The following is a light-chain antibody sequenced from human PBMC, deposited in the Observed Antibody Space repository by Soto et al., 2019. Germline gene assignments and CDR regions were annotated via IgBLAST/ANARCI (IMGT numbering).Light chain of an antibody. CDR2: EVT. CDR1: SSDVGLYDY. Sequence: QSVLIQPPSASGSPGQSVTISCTGTSSDVGLYDYVSWYQQHPGKVPKLLIYEVTQRPSGVPDRFSGSKSGNTASLTVSGLQAEDEADYYCSSYGGNSNYVFGTGTKVTVL. J-gene: IGLJ1*01. V-gene: IGLV2-8*01. CDR3: SSYGGNSNYV.